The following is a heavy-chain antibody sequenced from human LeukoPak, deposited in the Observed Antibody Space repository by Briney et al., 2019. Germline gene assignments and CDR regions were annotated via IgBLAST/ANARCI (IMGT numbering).Heavy chain of an antibody. CDR3: ARQGYEFWSGYYSFDS. J-gene: IGHJ4*02. CDR1: GVSFSSYY. V-gene: IGHV4-59*01. Sequence: PSETLSLTRTISGVSFSSYYWSWVRQPPGKGLEYIGYVYYTGTTNYNPSLKTRDNISVATSKTQFSLKLISVTAADTAIYYCARQGYEFWSGYYSFDSWGQGTLVTVSS. D-gene: IGHD3-3*01. CDR2: VYYTGTT.